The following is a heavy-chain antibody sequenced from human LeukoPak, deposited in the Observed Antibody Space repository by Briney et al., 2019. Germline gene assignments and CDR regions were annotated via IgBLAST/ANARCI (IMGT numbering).Heavy chain of an antibody. Sequence: GGSLRLSCAASGFTFSSYWMSWVRQAPGKGLEWVANIKQDGSEKYYVDSVKGRFTISRDNAKNSLYLQMSSLRAEDTAVYFCAKRGAVAGTLSYYAMDVWGQGTTVTVS. CDR3: AKRGAVAGTLSYYAMDV. D-gene: IGHD6-19*01. J-gene: IGHJ6*02. CDR2: IKQDGSEK. V-gene: IGHV3-7*01. CDR1: GFTFSSYW.